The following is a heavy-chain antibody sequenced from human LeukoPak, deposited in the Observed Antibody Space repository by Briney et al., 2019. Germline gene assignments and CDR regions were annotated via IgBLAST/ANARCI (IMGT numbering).Heavy chain of an antibody. CDR3: ARSRSYNHFDY. Sequence: QPGGSLRLSCAASGFTFSSYDMHWVRQATGKGLEWVSAIGSAGDTYYPGSVKGRFTISRENAKNSLYLQMNSLRAGDTAVHYCARSRSYNHFDYWGQGTLVTVSS. J-gene: IGHJ4*02. D-gene: IGHD1-14*01. CDR2: IGSAGDT. CDR1: GFTFSSYD. V-gene: IGHV3-13*01.